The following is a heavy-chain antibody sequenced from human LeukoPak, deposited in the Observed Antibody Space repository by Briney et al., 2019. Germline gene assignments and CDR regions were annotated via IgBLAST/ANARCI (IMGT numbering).Heavy chain of an antibody. V-gene: IGHV1-3*01. J-gene: IGHJ6*02. CDR3: ARAGGPIVVVPAAFQLYHYYGMDV. CDR1: GYTFTSYA. CDR2: INAGNGNT. D-gene: IGHD2-2*01. Sequence: ASVKVSCKASGYTFTSYAMHWVRQAPGQRLEWMGWINAGNGNTKYSQKFQGRVTITRDTSASTAYMELSSLRSEDTAVYYCARAGGPIVVVPAAFQLYHYYGMDVWGQGTTVTVSS.